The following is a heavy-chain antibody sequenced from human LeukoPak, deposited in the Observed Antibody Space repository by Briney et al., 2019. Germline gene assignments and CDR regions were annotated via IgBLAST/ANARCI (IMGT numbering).Heavy chain of an antibody. CDR3: TRENYVPDS. CDR1: GYTFSPYW. Sequence: GGSLRLSCVASGYTFSPYWMSWVRQTPGKGLEWVASISDGGSATYYVDSVRGRFTISRDDAKNSLFLQMNGLRADDTAVYYCTRENYVPDSWGQEPWSPSP. J-gene: IGHJ5*01. D-gene: IGHD3-10*02. V-gene: IGHV3-7*03. CDR2: ISDGGSAT.